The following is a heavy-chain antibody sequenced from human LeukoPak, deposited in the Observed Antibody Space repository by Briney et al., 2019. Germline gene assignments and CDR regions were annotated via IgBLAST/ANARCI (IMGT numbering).Heavy chain of an antibody. CDR3: ARGSDYYGSGSYSLLLHGYYYYMDV. Sequence: SETLSLTCTVSGGSISSYYWSWIRQPPGKGLEWIGYIYYSGSTNYNPSLKSRVTISVDTSKNQFSLKLSSVTAADTAVYYCARGSDYYGSGSYSLLLHGYYYYMDVWGKGTTVTISS. CDR2: IYYSGST. CDR1: GGSISSYY. V-gene: IGHV4-59*01. J-gene: IGHJ6*03. D-gene: IGHD3-10*01.